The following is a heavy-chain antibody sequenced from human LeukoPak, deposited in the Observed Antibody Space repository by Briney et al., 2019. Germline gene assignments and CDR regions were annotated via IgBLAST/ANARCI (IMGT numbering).Heavy chain of an antibody. CDR3: ARDPYRDNFFDH. D-gene: IGHD1-26*01. Sequence: SETLSLTCTVSGGSISGSYWSWIRQPPGKGLEWIGSFYYSGNTNYNPSLKSRVTISVDTSKNQFSLNLSSVTAADTAVYYCARDPYRDNFFDHWAQGTLVTVSS. V-gene: IGHV4-59*01. CDR2: FYYSGNT. CDR1: GGSISGSY. J-gene: IGHJ5*02.